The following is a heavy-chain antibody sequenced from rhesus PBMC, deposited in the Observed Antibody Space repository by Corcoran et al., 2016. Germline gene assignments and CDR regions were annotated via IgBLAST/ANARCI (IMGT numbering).Heavy chain of an antibody. CDR3: ARGETHTILDY. D-gene: IGHD3-40*01. Sequence: QLQLQESGPGLVKPSETLSLPCAVSCASISNGYWLWIRQPPGKGLEWIGRISGSGGSTDYNPSLKNQVTISTDTAKNQLSLRMTSVSAADTAVYYCARGETHTILDYWGQGVLVTVSS. J-gene: IGHJ4*01. V-gene: IGHV4-173*01. CDR2: ISGSGGST. CDR1: CASISNGY.